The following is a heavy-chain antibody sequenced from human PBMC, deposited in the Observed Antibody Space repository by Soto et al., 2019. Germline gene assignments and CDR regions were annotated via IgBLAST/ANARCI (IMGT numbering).Heavy chain of an antibody. CDR2: INPSGGST. V-gene: IGHV1-46*01. CDR3: ARDAYYSSSWYSHYYGMDV. D-gene: IGHD6-13*01. J-gene: IGHJ6*02. Sequence: ASVKVSCKASGYTFTSYYMHWVRQAPGQGLERMGIINPSGGSTSYAQKFQGRVTMTRDTSTSTVYMELSSLRSEDTAVYYCARDAYYSSSWYSHYYGMDVWGQGTTVTVSS. CDR1: GYTFTSYY.